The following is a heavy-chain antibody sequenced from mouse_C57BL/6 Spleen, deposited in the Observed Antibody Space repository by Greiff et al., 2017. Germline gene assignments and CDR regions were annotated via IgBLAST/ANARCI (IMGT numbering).Heavy chain of an antibody. CDR3: TRDYGSSEYFDV. CDR2: IDPETGGT. Sequence: VQLQQSGAELVRPGASVTLSCKASGYTFTDYEMHWVKQTPVHGLEWIGAIDPETGGTDYNQKFKGKAILTADKSSSTAYMELRSLTSEDSAVYYCTRDYGSSEYFDVWGTGTTVTVSS. D-gene: IGHD1-1*01. J-gene: IGHJ1*03. V-gene: IGHV1-15*01. CDR1: GYTFTDYE.